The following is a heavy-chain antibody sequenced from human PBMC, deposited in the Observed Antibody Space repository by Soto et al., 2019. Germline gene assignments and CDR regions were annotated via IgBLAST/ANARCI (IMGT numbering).Heavy chain of an antibody. CDR2: INHSGST. J-gene: IGHJ4*02. CDR1: GGSFSGYY. Sequence: QVQLQQWGAGLLKPSETLSLTCAVYGGSFSGYYWSWIRQPPGKGLEWIGEINHSGSTNYNPSLKSRVTISVDTSKNQFSLTLSSVTAADTAVYYCARGGEVVIAAPFDYWGQGTLVTVSS. V-gene: IGHV4-34*01. D-gene: IGHD6-25*01. CDR3: ARGGEVVIAAPFDY.